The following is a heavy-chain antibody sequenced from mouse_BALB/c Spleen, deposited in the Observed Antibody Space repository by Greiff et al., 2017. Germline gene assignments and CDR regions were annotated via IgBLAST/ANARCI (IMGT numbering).Heavy chain of an antibody. CDR3: TREIYYDYDERNFFAY. V-gene: IGHV1-5*01. CDR2: IYPGNSDT. CDR1: GYTFTSYW. D-gene: IGHD2-4*01. Sequence: VQLQQSGTVLARPGASVKMSCKASGYTFTSYWMHWVKQRPGQGLEWIGAIYPGNSDTSYNQKFKGKAKLTAVTSTSTAYMELSSLTNEDSAVYYCTREIYYDYDERNFFAYWGQGTLVTVSA. J-gene: IGHJ3*01.